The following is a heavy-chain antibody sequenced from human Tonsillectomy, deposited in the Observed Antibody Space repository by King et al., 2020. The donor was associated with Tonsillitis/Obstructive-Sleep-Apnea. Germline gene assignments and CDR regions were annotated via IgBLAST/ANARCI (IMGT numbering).Heavy chain of an antibody. CDR3: TTNSHIVLVPHPDAIDI. J-gene: IGHJ3*02. D-gene: IGHD2-21*01. CDR1: GFTFGDYV. Sequence: VQLVESGGGLVQPGRSLRLSCSASGFTFGDYVMSWVRQAPGKGLEWVGFVRSKAYGGTTEYAASVKGRFTISRDDSRNIGYLQMNSLKTEDTAVYYCTTNSHIVLVPHPDAIDIWGQGTMVTVSS. CDR2: VRSKAYGGTT. V-gene: IGHV3-49*04.